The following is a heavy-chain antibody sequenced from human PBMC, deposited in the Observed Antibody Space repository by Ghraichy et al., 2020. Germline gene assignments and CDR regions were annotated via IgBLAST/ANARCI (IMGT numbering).Heavy chain of an antibody. CDR3: AKGEYCSSTSCLNAFDI. D-gene: IGHD2-2*01. CDR1: GFTFSSYG. CDR2: ISYDGSNK. J-gene: IGHJ3*02. V-gene: IGHV3-30*18. Sequence: GGSLRLSCAASGFTFSSYGMHWVRQAPGKGLEWVAVISYDGSNKYYADSVKGRFTISRDNSKNTLYLQMNSLRAEDTAVYYCAKGEYCSSTSCLNAFDIWGQGTMVTVSS.